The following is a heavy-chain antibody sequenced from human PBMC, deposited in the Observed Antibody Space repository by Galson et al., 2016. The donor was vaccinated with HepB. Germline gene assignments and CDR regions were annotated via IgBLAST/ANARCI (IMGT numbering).Heavy chain of an antibody. V-gene: IGHV4-61*01. CDR3: ARDSVGSGSLGK. CDR2: THYSGRT. Sequence: EPLSLTCTVSGGSVSSDTHYWSWIRQPPGKGLEWIGYTHYSGRTNYNPSLKSRVTLSVDTSKNQFSLKLKSVTAADTAGYYCARDSVGSGSLGKWGQGTLVTVSS. CDR1: GGSVSSDTHY. J-gene: IGHJ4*02. D-gene: IGHD3-10*01.